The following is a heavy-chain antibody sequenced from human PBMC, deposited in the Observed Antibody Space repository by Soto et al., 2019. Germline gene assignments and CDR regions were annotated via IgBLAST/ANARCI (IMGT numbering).Heavy chain of an antibody. D-gene: IGHD5-12*01. CDR3: TRGGVVATIGYAFDI. V-gene: IGHV3-49*03. CDR2: IRANSYGGAI. Sequence: PGGSLRLSCTVSGFTAGDYAINWLRQAPGKGLEWIAIIRANSYGGAIEYAASVKGRFTVSRDDSKSIAYLQMNSLNIEDTAVYYCTRGGVVATIGYAFDIWGQGTLVTVSS. J-gene: IGHJ3*02. CDR1: GFTAGDYA.